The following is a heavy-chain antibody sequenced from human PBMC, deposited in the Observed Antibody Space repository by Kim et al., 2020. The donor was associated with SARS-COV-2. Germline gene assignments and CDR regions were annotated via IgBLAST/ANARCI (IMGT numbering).Heavy chain of an antibody. CDR3: STARGIGPYGFDI. CDR2: ISYSSSYI. V-gene: IGHV3-21*01. J-gene: IGHJ3*02. Sequence: GGSLRLSCAASGFTASGFTFSSSCLNWVRQAPGKGMEWVSSISYSSSYIYYADSVRGRFTVSRDDASKTLFLQMDSLRDEDTAVYYCSTARGIGPYGFDIWGQGTTVAVSS. CDR1: GFTFSSSC. D-gene: IGHD4-17*01.